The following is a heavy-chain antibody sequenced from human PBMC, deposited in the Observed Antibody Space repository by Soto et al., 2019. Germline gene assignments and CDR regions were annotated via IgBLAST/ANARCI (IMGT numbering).Heavy chain of an antibody. CDR1: GGSISSSSYY. CDR3: ASWNSSSCVRMDV. Sequence: QLQLQESGPGLVKPSETLSLTCTVSGGSISSSSYYWGWIRQPPGKGLEWIGSIYYSGSTYYNPSLKSRVTISVDTSKNQFSLKLSSVTDADSAVYYCASWNSSSCVRMDVWGQGTTVTVSS. D-gene: IGHD6-6*01. J-gene: IGHJ6*02. CDR2: IYYSGST. V-gene: IGHV4-39*01.